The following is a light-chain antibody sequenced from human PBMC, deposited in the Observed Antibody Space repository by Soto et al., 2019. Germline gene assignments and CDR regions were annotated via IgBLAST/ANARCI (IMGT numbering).Light chain of an antibody. V-gene: IGKV3-11*01. J-gene: IGKJ5*01. CDR2: DAS. Sequence: EILLTQSPVTLSLSPGERATLSCRASQSVSSYLAWYQQKPGLAPRLLIYDASSRATGIPARLSGSGSGTDFTLTISSLEPEDFAVYHCQQRSNWITFGQGTRLEIK. CDR3: QQRSNWIT. CDR1: QSVSSY.